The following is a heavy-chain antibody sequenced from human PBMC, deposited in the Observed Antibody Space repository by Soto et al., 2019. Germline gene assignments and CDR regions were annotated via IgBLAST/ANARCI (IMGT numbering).Heavy chain of an antibody. CDR2: ISYDGSNK. CDR3: ARGPVPAVTRRLSYYYGMDV. V-gene: IGHV3-30-3*01. D-gene: IGHD2-2*01. CDR1: GFTFSSYA. J-gene: IGHJ6*02. Sequence: QVQLVESGGGVVQPGRSLRLSCAASGFTFSSYAMHWVRQAPGKGLEWVAVISYDGSNKYYADSVKGRFTISRDNSKNTLYLQMNSLRAEETAVYYCARGPVPAVTRRLSYYYGMDVWGQGTTVTVSS.